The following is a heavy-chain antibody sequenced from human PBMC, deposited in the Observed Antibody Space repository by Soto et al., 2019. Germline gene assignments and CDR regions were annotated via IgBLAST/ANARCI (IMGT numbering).Heavy chain of an antibody. D-gene: IGHD3-3*01. CDR3: AAQTGYYDFWSGPPYGMDV. CDR1: GFTFTSSA. Sequence: SVKVSCKASGFTFTSSAVQWVRQARGQRLEWIGWIVVGSGNTNYAQKFQERVTITRDMSTSTAYMELSSLRFEDTAVYYCAAQTGYYDFWSGPPYGMDVWGQGTTVTVSS. CDR2: IVVGSGNT. J-gene: IGHJ6*02. V-gene: IGHV1-58*01.